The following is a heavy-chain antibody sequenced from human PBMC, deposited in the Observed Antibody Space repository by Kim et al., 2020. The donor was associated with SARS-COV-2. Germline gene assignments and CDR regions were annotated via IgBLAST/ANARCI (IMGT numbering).Heavy chain of an antibody. CDR3: ARSTNYDFWSGYYTGGMDV. Sequence: GGSLRLSCAGSGFTFSSYGMHWVRQAPGKGLEWVAVIWYDGSNKYYADSVKGRFTISRDNSKNTLYLQMNILRAEDTAVYYCARSTNYDFWSGYYTGGMDVWGQGTTVTVSS. J-gene: IGHJ6*02. V-gene: IGHV3-33*01. D-gene: IGHD3-3*01. CDR1: GFTFSSYG. CDR2: IWYDGSNK.